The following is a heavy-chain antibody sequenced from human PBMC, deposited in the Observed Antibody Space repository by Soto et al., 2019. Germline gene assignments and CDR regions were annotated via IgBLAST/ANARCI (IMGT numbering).Heavy chain of an antibody. CDR2: IIAVFGTV. D-gene: IGHD5-18*01. J-gene: IGHJ4*02. Sequence: QVQLVQSGAEVKKPGSSVKVSCKASGGIFRSFAISWVRQAPGQGLEWMGGIIAVFGTVNYAQKFQGRVTITADESTSTAYMELSSLRSEDTAVYYCARGSGYSHGDLDHWGQGTLVTVSS. V-gene: IGHV1-69*12. CDR3: ARGSGYSHGDLDH. CDR1: GGIFRSFA.